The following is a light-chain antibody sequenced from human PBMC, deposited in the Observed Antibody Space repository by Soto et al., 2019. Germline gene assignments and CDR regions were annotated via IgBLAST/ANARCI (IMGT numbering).Light chain of an antibody. Sequence: IVMTQSPLYLPVTPGEPASISCRSSQSLLSSNGFTYFDWYVQKPGQSPQVLIYLGSNRASGVXYXXSGTVSGTDFTLKISRVETEDVGVYYCMQALQIPYTFGQGTKLDIK. CDR1: QSLLSSNGFTY. J-gene: IGKJ2*01. CDR3: MQALQIPYT. CDR2: LGS. V-gene: IGKV2-28*01.